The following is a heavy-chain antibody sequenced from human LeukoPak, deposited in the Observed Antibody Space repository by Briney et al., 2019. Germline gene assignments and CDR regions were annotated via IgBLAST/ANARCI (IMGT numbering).Heavy chain of an antibody. CDR1: GYSISSGYY. CDR2: IYHSGST. CDR3: ARVGDLPGIAADY. Sequence: PSETLSLTCTVSGYSISSGYYWGWIRQPPGKGLEWIGSIYHSGSTYYNPSLKSRVTISVDTSKNQFSLKLSSVTAADTAVYYCARVGDLPGIAADYWGQGTLVTVSS. V-gene: IGHV4-38-2*02. J-gene: IGHJ4*02. D-gene: IGHD6-13*01.